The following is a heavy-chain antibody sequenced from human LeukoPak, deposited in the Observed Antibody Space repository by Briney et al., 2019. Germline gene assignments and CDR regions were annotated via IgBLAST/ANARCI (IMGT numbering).Heavy chain of an antibody. D-gene: IGHD6-13*01. CDR3: ASMAAPDLNNYYYYYYMDV. J-gene: IGHJ6*03. CDR1: GGSISSYY. Sequence: PSETLSLTCTVFGGSISSYYWSWIRQPPGKGLEWIGYIYYSGSTNYNPSLKSRVTISVDTSKNQFSLKLSSVTAADTAVYYCASMAAPDLNNYYYYYYMDVWGKGTTVTVSS. V-gene: IGHV4-59*01. CDR2: IYYSGST.